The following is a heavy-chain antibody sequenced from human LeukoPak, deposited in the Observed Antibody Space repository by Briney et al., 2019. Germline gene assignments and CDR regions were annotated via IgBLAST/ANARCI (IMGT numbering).Heavy chain of an antibody. CDR2: IFPGDSDA. CDR1: GYSFTSYW. CDR3: ARGKIAAPGTLDY. Sequence: GGSRKISCRGSGYSFTSYWIGWVRQMPGKGLEWVGIIFPGDSDARYSPSFQGQVTISADKSISTAYLQWSSLKASDTAMYYCARGKIAAPGTLDYWGQGTLVTVSS. J-gene: IGHJ4*02. V-gene: IGHV5-51*01. D-gene: IGHD6-13*01.